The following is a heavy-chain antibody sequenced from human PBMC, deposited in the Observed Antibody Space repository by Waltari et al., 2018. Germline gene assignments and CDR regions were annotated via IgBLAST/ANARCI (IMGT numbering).Heavy chain of an antibody. V-gene: IGHV1-2*02. J-gene: IGHJ5*02. Sequence: QVQLVQSGAEVKKPGASVKVSCKASGYTFTGYYMHWVRQAPGQGLEWMGWNNPNSGGTNYATKFQGRGTMTRDTSISTAYMERSRLRSDDTAVYYCAREGLGAAAKVDWFDPWGQGTLVTVSS. D-gene: IGHD2-15*01. CDR2: NNPNSGGT. CDR3: AREGLGAAAKVDWFDP. CDR1: GYTFTGYY.